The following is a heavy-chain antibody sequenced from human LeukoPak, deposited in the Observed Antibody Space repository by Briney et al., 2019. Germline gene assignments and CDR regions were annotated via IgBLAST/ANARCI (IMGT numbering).Heavy chain of an antibody. Sequence: PGGSLRLSCAASGFTFSSYAMSWVRQAPGKGLEWVSAISGSGGSTYYADSVKGRFTISRDNSKNTLYLQMDSLRAEDTAVYYCAKPTMIVVAAHAFDIWGQGTMVTVSS. CDR3: AKPTMIVVAAHAFDI. J-gene: IGHJ3*02. CDR1: GFTFSSYA. D-gene: IGHD3-22*01. V-gene: IGHV3-23*01. CDR2: ISGSGGST.